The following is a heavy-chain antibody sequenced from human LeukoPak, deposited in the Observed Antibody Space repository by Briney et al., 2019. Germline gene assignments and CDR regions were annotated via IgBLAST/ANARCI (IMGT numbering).Heavy chain of an antibody. D-gene: IGHD2-2*01. Sequence: GASVKVSCKASGYTFTSYGISWVRQAPGQGLEWMGIINPSGGSTSYAQKFQGRVTMTRDTSTSTVYMELSSLRSEDTAVYYCARGHVYCSSTSCSLSWFDPWGQGTLVTVSS. J-gene: IGHJ5*02. CDR1: GYTFTSYG. CDR3: ARGHVYCSSTSCSLSWFDP. CDR2: INPSGGST. V-gene: IGHV1-46*01.